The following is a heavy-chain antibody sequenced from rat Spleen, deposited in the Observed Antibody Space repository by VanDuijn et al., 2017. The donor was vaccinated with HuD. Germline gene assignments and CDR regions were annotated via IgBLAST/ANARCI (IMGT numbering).Heavy chain of an antibody. J-gene: IGHJ3*01. CDR1: GFTFSDYG. CDR3: AGQRGPSWFAY. V-gene: IGHV5-29*01. D-gene: IGHD3-1*01. Sequence: EVQLVESGGGLVQPGRSLKLSCAASGFTFSDYGMAWVRQAPTKGLEWVATISYGDSSGHSATYYRDSVKGRFTISRDNAKSTLYLQMNSLRSEDSATYCCAGQRGPSWFAYWGQGTLVTVSS. CDR2: ISYGDSSGHSAT.